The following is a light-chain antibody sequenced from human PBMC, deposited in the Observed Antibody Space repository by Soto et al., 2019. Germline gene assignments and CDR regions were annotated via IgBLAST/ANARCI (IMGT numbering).Light chain of an antibody. CDR2: DAS. J-gene: IGKJ1*01. V-gene: IGKV3-20*01. CDR1: QSIGNN. CDR3: QQYGSSPQT. Sequence: EILMTQSPGTLSVSPGERATLSCRASQSIGNNLAWYQQKPGQTPRLLVFDASTRATGFPPRFSGSGSGTDFTLTISRVEPEDFAVYFCQQYGSSPQTFGQGTKVDIK.